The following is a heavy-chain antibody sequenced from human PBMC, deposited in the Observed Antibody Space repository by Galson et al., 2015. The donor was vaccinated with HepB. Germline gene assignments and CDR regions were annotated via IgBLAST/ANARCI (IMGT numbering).Heavy chain of an antibody. V-gene: IGHV5-51*01. CDR1: GYMFANYW. J-gene: IGHJ4*02. Sequence: QSGAEVKKPGESLKISCKGSGYMFANYWIAWVRQMPGKGLEWMGLIYPRDSNTRYSPSFQGQVTFSADKSISTAYLQWSSLKASDTAMYYCARGIYDSSAYFCDYRGQGTLVTVSS. CDR3: ARGIYDSSAYFCDY. CDR2: IYPRDSNT. D-gene: IGHD3-22*01.